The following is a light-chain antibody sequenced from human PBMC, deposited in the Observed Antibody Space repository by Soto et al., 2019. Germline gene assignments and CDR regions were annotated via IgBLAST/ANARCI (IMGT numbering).Light chain of an antibody. CDR3: QQTYSTPRT. CDR1: QSIGTS. Sequence: DIQMTQSPSSLSASVGDRVTITCRASQSIGTSLNWYQQKPGKAPKLLIYAASSLQSGVPSSFSGRGSGTDFTLTISSLQPEDFATYYCQQTYSTPRTFGQGTKLEIK. J-gene: IGKJ1*01. V-gene: IGKV1-39*01. CDR2: AAS.